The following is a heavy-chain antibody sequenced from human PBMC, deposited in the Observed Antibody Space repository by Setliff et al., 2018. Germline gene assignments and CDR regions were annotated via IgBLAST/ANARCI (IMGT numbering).Heavy chain of an antibody. Sequence: GGSLRLSCVTSGFAFTSYDMTWVRQAPGKGLEWVSAINSGGSSTYYADSVKGRFTISRDNSKNTLYLQVNSLRAEDTAIYSCAKFSSVPGSRFFDYWGQGALVTVSS. V-gene: IGHV3-23*01. J-gene: IGHJ4*02. CDR2: INSGGSST. CDR3: AKFSSVPGSRFFDY. D-gene: IGHD2-2*01. CDR1: GFAFTSYD.